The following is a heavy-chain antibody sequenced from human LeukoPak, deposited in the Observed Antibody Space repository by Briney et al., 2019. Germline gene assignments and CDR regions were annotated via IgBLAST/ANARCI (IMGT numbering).Heavy chain of an antibody. Sequence: PGRSLRLSCTAPGFTFSSYAIHWIRQAPGKGLEWVALVWHDGSNRYYADSVKGRFTISRDNSRNTLYLQMNSLSAEDAAVYYCLSQLRLGYWGQGTLVTVSS. V-gene: IGHV3-33*01. J-gene: IGHJ4*02. CDR3: LSQLRLGY. CDR2: VWHDGSNR. CDR1: GFTFSSYA. D-gene: IGHD3-16*01.